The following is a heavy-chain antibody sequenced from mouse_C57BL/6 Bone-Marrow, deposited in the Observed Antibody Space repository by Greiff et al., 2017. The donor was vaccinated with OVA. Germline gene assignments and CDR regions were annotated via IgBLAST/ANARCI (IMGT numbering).Heavy chain of an antibody. CDR2: IRLKSDNYAT. CDR1: GFTFSNYW. D-gene: IGHD1-2*01. Sequence: EVKLVESGGGLVQPGGSMKLSCVASGFTFSNYWMNWVRQSPEKGLEWVAQIRLKSDNYATHYAESVKGRFTISRDDSKSSVYLQMNNLRAEDTGIYYCTGGTTAAMDYWGQGTSVTVSS. J-gene: IGHJ4*01. V-gene: IGHV6-3*01. CDR3: TGGTTAAMDY.